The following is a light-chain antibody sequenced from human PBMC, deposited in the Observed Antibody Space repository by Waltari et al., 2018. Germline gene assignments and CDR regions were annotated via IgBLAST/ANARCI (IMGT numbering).Light chain of an antibody. J-gene: IGKJ4*01. CDR3: QQYNRWPPLT. Sequence: EVVMTQSPATLSVSPGERATLSCRASQSIATDLAWYQHKPGQAPRLLIYHASTRATAIPTRFRGSGSGTDFTLTISGLQSEDSAVYYCQQYNRWPPLTFGGGTKGEI. V-gene: IGKV3D-15*01. CDR2: HAS. CDR1: QSIATD.